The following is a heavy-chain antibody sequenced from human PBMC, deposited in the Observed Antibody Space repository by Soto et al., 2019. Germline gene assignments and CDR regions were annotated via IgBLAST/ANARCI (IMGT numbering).Heavy chain of an antibody. J-gene: IGHJ5*02. CDR3: ARQSLDDYWSSSPSGWFDH. V-gene: IGHV1-18*04. CDR2: ICAYRCNT. Sequence: SVKVSCLDSGWAFSSYCIIWVLPAPGQGLEGVGWICAYRCNTNYAQKLQSRITITTDTTTSTVYMDLTSLRSDDTAVYYCARQSLDDYWSSSPSGWFDHWGQGTLVTVSS. CDR1: GWAFSSYC. D-gene: IGHD3-3*01.